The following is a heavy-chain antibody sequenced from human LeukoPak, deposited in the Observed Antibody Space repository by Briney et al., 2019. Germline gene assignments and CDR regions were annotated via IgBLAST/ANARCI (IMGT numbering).Heavy chain of an antibody. CDR2: ISGSGGST. CDR1: GFTFSSYA. J-gene: IGHJ4*02. D-gene: IGHD1-26*01. CDR3: GKPADLSNSDIIYRPFDN. V-gene: IGHV3-23*01. Sequence: GGSLRLSCAAYGFTFSSYAMSWVRQAPGKGLEWVSGISGSGGSTYYADSVKGRFTISRDNSKNTLYLQMNSLRAEDTAVYNCGKPADLSNSDIIYRPFDNWGQGTLVTVSS.